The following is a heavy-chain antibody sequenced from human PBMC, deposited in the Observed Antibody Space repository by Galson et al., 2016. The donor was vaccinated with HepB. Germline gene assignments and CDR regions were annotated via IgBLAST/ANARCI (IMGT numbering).Heavy chain of an antibody. CDR3: VIDPRGTQGLVVRGPSDI. CDR2: VDTSGSHT. D-gene: IGHD6-6*01. CDR1: GVSFSSFD. Sequence: SLRLSCAASGVSFSSFDMSWVRQAPGKGLEWVSSVDTSGSHTYYAASVKGRFTISRDNSMNTLFLQMNNLGAEDTALYFCVIDPRGTQGLVVRGPSDIWGQGTLVTVSS. V-gene: IGHV3-23*01. J-gene: IGHJ3*02.